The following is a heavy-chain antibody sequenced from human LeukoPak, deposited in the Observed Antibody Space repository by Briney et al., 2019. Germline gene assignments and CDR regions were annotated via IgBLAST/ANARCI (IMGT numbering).Heavy chain of an antibody. CDR1: GLSFSTYG. J-gene: IGHJ4*01. D-gene: IGHD7-27*01. V-gene: IGHV3-30*03. CDR3: VAPSTVPSNWETLEY. Sequence: PGGSLRLSCVASGLSFSTYGMHWVRQFPGKGLEWVALISHDGSDDYYGDSVKGRFTISRDNSQNTLYLQMSSLGPEDTALYYCVAPSTVPSNWETLEYWGHGTLVTVSS. CDR2: ISHDGSDD.